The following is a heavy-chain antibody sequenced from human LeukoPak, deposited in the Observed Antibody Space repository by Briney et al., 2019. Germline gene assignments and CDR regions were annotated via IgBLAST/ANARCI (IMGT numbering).Heavy chain of an antibody. J-gene: IGHJ4*02. D-gene: IGHD3-22*01. CDR1: GFTFTIYG. CDR2: LSGRSDSI. V-gene: IGHV3-48*02. Sequence: GGSLRLSCAASGFTFTIYGVNWLRQAPGKGLEWVSYLSGRSDSIYYAESVKGRFTISRDNARNSLYLQMNSLRDEDTAVYYCARGFCYRDSSGYYSFDYWGQGTLVTVSS. CDR3: ARGFCYRDSSGYYSFDY.